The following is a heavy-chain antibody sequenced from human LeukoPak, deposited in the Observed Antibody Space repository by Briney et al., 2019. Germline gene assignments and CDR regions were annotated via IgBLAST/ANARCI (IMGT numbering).Heavy chain of an antibody. J-gene: IGHJ3*02. CDR2: IYSGGST. V-gene: IGHV3-53*01. Sequence: GGSLRLSCAASGFSVSSNYMSWVRQAPGKGLEWVSVIYSGGSTYYADSVKGRFTISRDNSKNTLFLQMDSLRAEDTAVYYCARDMSPWESRNPDAFDIWGQGAMVTVSS. CDR3: ARDMSPWESRNPDAFDI. D-gene: IGHD1-14*01. CDR1: GFSVSSNY.